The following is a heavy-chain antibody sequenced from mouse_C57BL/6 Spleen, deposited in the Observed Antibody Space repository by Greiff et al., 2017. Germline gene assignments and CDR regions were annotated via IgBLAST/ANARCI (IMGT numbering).Heavy chain of an antibody. Sequence: QVQLQQSGAELVMPGASVKLSCKASGYTFTSYWMHWVKQRPGQGLEWIGEIDPSDSYTNYNQKFKGKSTLTVDKSSSTAYMQLSSLTSEDSAVYCCTRTGFAYWGQGTLVTVSA. J-gene: IGHJ3*01. CDR1: GYTFTSYW. CDR2: IDPSDSYT. V-gene: IGHV1-69*01. CDR3: TRTGFAY.